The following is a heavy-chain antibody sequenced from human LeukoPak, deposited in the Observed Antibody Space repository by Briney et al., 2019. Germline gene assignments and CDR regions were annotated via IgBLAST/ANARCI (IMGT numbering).Heavy chain of an antibody. CDR3: VQDKGPSPSSYLDY. Sequence: GGSLRLSCSASGFTFSSYAMHWVRQAPGKGLEYVSAIGSNGGSTNYADSVKGRFTISRDNSKNTLYLQMSSLRAEDTAVYYCVQDKGPSPSSYLDYWGQGTLVTVSS. CDR1: GFTFSSYA. V-gene: IGHV3-64D*09. CDR2: IGSNGGST. J-gene: IGHJ4*02.